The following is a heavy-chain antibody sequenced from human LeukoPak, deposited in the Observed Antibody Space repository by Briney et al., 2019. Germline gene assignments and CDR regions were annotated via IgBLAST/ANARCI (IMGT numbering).Heavy chain of an antibody. CDR3: ATTRGYSLVDP. Sequence: ASVKVSCKASGGTFSSYAISWVRQAPGKGLEWMGGFDPEDGETIYAQKFQGRVAMTEDTSTDTAYMELSSLRSEDTAVYYCATTRGYSLVDPWGQGTLVTVSS. D-gene: IGHD5-18*01. J-gene: IGHJ5*02. CDR2: FDPEDGET. CDR1: GGTFSSYA. V-gene: IGHV1-24*01.